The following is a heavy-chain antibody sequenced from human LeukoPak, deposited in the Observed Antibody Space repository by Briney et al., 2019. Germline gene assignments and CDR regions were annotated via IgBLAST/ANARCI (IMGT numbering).Heavy chain of an antibody. CDR1: GFTFTTYG. D-gene: IGHD3-16*02. J-gene: IGHJ4*02. CDR3: AKDTPYDYVWGSYRPFFDY. V-gene: IGHV3-30*18. CDR2: ISYDGSNK. Sequence: GGTLRLSCPASGFTFTTYGMHWVRQAPGKGLEWVAVISYDGSNKYYADSVKGRFTISRDNSKNTLYLQMNSLRAEDTAVYYCAKDTPYDYVWGSYRPFFDYWGQGTLVTVSS.